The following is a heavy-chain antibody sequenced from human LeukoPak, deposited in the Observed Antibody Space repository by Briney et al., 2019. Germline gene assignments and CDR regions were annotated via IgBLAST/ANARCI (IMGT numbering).Heavy chain of an antibody. CDR1: GYSISSGYY. V-gene: IGHV4-38-2*02. CDR3: ARRRRDGYNIFDY. Sequence: SETLSLTCTVSGYSISSGYYWGWIRQPPGKGLEWIGSIYYSGSTYYNPSLKSRVTISVDTSKNQFSLKLSSVTAADTAVYYCARRRRDGYNIFDYWGQGTLVTVSS. J-gene: IGHJ4*02. D-gene: IGHD5-24*01. CDR2: IYYSGST.